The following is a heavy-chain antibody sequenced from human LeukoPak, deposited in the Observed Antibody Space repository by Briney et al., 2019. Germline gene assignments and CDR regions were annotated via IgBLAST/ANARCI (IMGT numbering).Heavy chain of an antibody. J-gene: IGHJ4*02. V-gene: IGHV3-11*05. CDR2: ISSSSSYT. CDR1: GFTFSDYY. Sequence: GGSLRLSCAASGFTFSDYYMSWIRQAPGKGLEWVSYISSSSSYTNYADSVKGRFTISRDNSKNTLFLQMNSLRAEDTAVYYCAKVLEGYCSSASCQIFDYWGQGTLVTVSS. D-gene: IGHD2-2*01. CDR3: AKVLEGYCSSASCQIFDY.